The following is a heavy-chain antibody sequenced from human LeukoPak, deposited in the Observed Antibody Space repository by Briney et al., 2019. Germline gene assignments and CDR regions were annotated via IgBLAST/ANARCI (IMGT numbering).Heavy chain of an antibody. Sequence: GGSLRLSCAASGFTVSSNYMNWVRQAPGKGLEWVSVIYTGGNTHYADSVKGRFTISRDNSKNTLYLQMNSLRAEDTAVYYCAKALWYRSGWYGFDYWGQGTLVTVSS. J-gene: IGHJ4*02. D-gene: IGHD6-19*01. CDR3: AKALWYRSGWYGFDY. V-gene: IGHV3-53*01. CDR2: IYTGGNT. CDR1: GFTVSSNY.